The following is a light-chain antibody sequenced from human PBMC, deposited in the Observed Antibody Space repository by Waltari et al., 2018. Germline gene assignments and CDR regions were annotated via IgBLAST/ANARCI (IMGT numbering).Light chain of an antibody. J-gene: IGLJ3*02. V-gene: IGLV4-69*01. Sequence: QLVLTQSPSASASLGASVKLTCTLSSGHSTNIIAWLQQQPEKGPRYLMNVNSDGSNNKGVGIPDDSPGTSSWAERYLTISSLQSEDEADYYCQTEGHGTWVFGGGTRLTVL. CDR3: QTEGHGTWV. CDR1: SGHSTNI. CDR2: VNSDGSN.